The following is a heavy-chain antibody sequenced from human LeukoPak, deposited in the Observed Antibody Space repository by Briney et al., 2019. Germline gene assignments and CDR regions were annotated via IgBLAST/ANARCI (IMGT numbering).Heavy chain of an antibody. V-gene: IGHV4-4*09. Sequence: SETLSLTCTVSGGSISSYYWSWIRQPPGKGLEWVGYIHTSGSANYNPSLKSRVTISVDTSKNQFSLKLSSVTAADTAVYYCARHNGGYDYFYYWGQGTLVTVSS. J-gene: IGHJ4*02. CDR3: ARHNGGYDYFYY. CDR1: GGSISSYY. CDR2: IHTSGSA. D-gene: IGHD5-12*01.